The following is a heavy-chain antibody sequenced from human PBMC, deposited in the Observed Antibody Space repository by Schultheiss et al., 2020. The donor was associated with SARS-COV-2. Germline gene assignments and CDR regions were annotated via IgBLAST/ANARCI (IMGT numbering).Heavy chain of an antibody. Sequence: SGPTLLKPTQTLTLTCTFSGFSLSTSGMCVSWIRQPPGKALEWLALIYWNDDKRYSPSLKSRLTITKDTSKNQVVLTMTNMDPVDTATYYCAHRPGQLEDYWGQGTLVTVSS. V-gene: IGHV2-5*08. CDR2: IYWNDDK. CDR3: AHRPGQLEDY. CDR1: GFSLSTSGMC. D-gene: IGHD6-13*01. J-gene: IGHJ4*02.